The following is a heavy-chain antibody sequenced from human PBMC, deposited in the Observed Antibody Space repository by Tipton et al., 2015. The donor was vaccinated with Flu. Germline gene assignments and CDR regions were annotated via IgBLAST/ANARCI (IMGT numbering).Heavy chain of an antibody. D-gene: IGHD2-15*01. CDR2: IYYSGST. J-gene: IGHJ4*02. V-gene: IGHV4-59*12. CDR3: AREAPYEVAFDY. CDR1: GGSISSYY. Sequence: TLSLTCTVSGGSISSYYWSWIRQPPGKGLEWIGYIYYSGSTNYNPSLKSRVTMSVDTSKNQFSLKLSSVTAADTAVYYCAREAPYEVAFDYWGQGTLVTVSS.